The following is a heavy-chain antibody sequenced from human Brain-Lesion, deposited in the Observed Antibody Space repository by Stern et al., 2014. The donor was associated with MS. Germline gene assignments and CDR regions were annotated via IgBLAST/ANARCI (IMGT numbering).Heavy chain of an antibody. D-gene: IGHD3-10*01. CDR1: GFTFSNYW. CDR3: ARGERWFDS. J-gene: IGHJ5*01. V-gene: IGHV3-74*02. Sequence: EVQLVESGGGLVPPGGSLRLSCAASGFTFSNYWMPWVRQAPGKGLVWVSRVNNDGRRTSYADSVKGRFPMSRDNAKNTLYLQMNSLRVEDTAIYYCARGERWFDSWGQGTLVTVSS. CDR2: VNNDGRRT.